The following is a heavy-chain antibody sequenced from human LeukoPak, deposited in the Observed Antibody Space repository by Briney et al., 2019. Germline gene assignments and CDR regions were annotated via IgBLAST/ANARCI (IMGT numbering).Heavy chain of an antibody. D-gene: IGHD5-24*01. V-gene: IGHV3-30*02. Sequence: PGGSLRLSCAASGFTFSSYGMHWVRQAPGKGLEWVTFIRSDGTKTRYADSVKGRFTISRDNSKNTLFLQIDNLRVDDTAVYYCAKGRGKDGQNLFDYWGQGTLITVSS. CDR1: GFTFSSYG. J-gene: IGHJ4*02. CDR2: IRSDGTKT. CDR3: AKGRGKDGQNLFDY.